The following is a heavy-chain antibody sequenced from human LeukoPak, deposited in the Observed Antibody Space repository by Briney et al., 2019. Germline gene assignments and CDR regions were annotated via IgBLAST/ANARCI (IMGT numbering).Heavy chain of an antibody. Sequence: ASVKVSCKVSGYTLTELSMHWVRQAPGKGLEWMGGFDPEDGETIYAQKFQGRVTMTEDTSKDTAYMELSSLRSEDTAVYYCARGPYCSGATCYSQYFDYWGQGTLVTVSS. D-gene: IGHD2-15*01. CDR1: GYTLTELS. CDR3: ARGPYCSGATCYSQYFDY. CDR2: FDPEDGET. V-gene: IGHV1-24*01. J-gene: IGHJ4*02.